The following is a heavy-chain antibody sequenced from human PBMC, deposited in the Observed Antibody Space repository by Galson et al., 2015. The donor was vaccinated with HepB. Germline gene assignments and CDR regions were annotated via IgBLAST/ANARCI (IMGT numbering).Heavy chain of an antibody. V-gene: IGHV3-11*05. CDR1: GFTFSDYY. CDR2: ISSSSSYT. D-gene: IGHD5-24*01. CDR3: ARDPRRDGYQTGFDY. Sequence: SLRLSCAASGFTFSDYYMSWIRQAPGKGLEWVSYISSSSSYTNYADSVKGRFTISRDNAKNSLYLQMNSLRAEDTAVYYCARDPRRDGYQTGFDYWGQGTLVTVSS. J-gene: IGHJ4*02.